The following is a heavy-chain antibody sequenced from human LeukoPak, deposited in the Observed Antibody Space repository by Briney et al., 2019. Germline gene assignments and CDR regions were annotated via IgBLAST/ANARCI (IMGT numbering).Heavy chain of an antibody. D-gene: IGHD6-13*01. CDR3: AKELYSSSWLNYYGMDV. Sequence: QTGGSLRLSCAASGFTFDDYAMHWVRQAPGKGLEWVSGISWNSGSIGYADSVKDRFTISRDNAKNSLYLQMNSLRAEDTALYYCAKELYSSSWLNYYGMDVWGQGTTVTVSS. CDR2: ISWNSGSI. J-gene: IGHJ6*02. V-gene: IGHV3-9*01. CDR1: GFTFDDYA.